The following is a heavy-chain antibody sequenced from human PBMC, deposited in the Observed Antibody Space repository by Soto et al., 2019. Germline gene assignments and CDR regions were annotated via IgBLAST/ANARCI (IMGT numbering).Heavy chain of an antibody. CDR2: TYYSGST. V-gene: IGHV4-59*01. CDR1: GGSISSYY. CDR3: ARGLDDIVVVPAAPLWGFDY. D-gene: IGHD2-2*01. J-gene: IGHJ4*02. Sequence: PSETLSLTCTVSGGSISSYYWSWIRQPPGKGLECIGYTYYSGSTNYNPSLKSRVTISVDTSKNQFSLKLSSVTAADTAVYCCARGLDDIVVVPAAPLWGFDYWGQGTLVTVSS.